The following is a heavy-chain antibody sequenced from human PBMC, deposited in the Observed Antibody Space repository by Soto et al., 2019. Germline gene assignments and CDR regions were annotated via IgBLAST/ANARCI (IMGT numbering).Heavy chain of an antibody. Sequence: QVQLVQSGAEVKKPGASVKVSCKASGYTFTGYYMHWVRQAPGQALEWMGWINPNSGGTNYAQKFQGWVTMTRDTSISTAYMELSRLRSDDTAVYYCAREGIAAAGNYYYYGMDVWGQGTTVTVSS. V-gene: IGHV1-2*04. CDR3: AREGIAAAGNYYYYGMDV. CDR2: INPNSGGT. D-gene: IGHD6-13*01. CDR1: GYTFTGYY. J-gene: IGHJ6*02.